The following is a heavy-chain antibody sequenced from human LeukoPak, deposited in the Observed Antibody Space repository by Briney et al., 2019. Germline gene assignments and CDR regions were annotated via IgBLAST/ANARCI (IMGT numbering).Heavy chain of an antibody. V-gene: IGHV3-23*01. D-gene: IGHD3-10*01. CDR3: AKDRGGSGSYYITDAFDI. CDR1: GFTFSSYA. CDR2: ISGSGGST. Sequence: GGSLRLSCAASGFTFSSYAMSWVRQAPGKGLEWVSAISGSGGSTYYADSVKGRFTISRDNSKNTLYLRMNSLRAEDTAVYYCAKDRGGSGSYYITDAFDIWGQGTMVTVSS. J-gene: IGHJ3*02.